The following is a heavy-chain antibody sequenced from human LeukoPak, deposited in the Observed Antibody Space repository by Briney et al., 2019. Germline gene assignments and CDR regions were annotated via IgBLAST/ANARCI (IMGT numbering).Heavy chain of an antibody. CDR1: GYTFTVYY. J-gene: IGHJ4*02. Sequence: ASVKVSFKASGYTFTVYYMHWVRQAPGQGLEWMGWINPNSGGTDYAQKFQGRVTMTRDTSISTAYMELSRLRSDDTAVYYCARDGGAYCGGDCYFADDYWGQGTLVTVSS. V-gene: IGHV1-2*02. CDR2: INPNSGGT. CDR3: ARDGGAYCGGDCYFADDY. D-gene: IGHD2-21*02.